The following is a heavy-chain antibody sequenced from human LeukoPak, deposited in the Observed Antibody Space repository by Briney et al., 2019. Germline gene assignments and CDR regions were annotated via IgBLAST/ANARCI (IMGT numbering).Heavy chain of an antibody. Sequence: ASVKVSCKASGYTFTDYYMHWVRQAPGQELEWMRRINANSGDTNYAQKFQGRVTMTSDTSSSTAYMELSRLRSDDTAVYYCAREKYYYDSSGENDYWGQGTLVTVSS. D-gene: IGHD3-22*01. V-gene: IGHV1-2*06. CDR3: AREKYYYDSSGENDY. CDR1: GYTFTDYY. J-gene: IGHJ4*02. CDR2: INANSGDT.